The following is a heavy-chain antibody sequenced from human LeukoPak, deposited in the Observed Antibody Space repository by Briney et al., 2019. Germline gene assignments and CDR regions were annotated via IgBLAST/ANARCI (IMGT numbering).Heavy chain of an antibody. D-gene: IGHD3-22*01. J-gene: IGHJ3*02. CDR3: ARDLTMILPGAFDI. CDR2: IKPDGIES. Sequence: GGSLRLSCAISGFTFSRYWMTWVRQAPGKGLECVAIIKPDGIESYYGDYAKGRFTISRDNAKDSLYLQMKSLRAEDSAVYYCARDLTMILPGAFDIWGHGTTVIVSS. V-gene: IGHV3-7*01. CDR1: GFTFSRYW.